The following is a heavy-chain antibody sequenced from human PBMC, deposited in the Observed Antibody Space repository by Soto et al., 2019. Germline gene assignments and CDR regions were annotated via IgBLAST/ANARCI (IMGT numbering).Heavy chain of an antibody. J-gene: IGHJ5*02. Sequence: PSETLSLTCTVSSVSISSYGYYWGWIRQPPGKGLEWIGIISYSGSTYYSPSLKSRVTISIDRSKSQFSLRLASVTAADTAVYYCARNRGPVTWGKGTLVTVSS. CDR1: SVSISSYGYY. CDR3: ARNRGPVT. V-gene: IGHV4-39*07. CDR2: ISYSGST.